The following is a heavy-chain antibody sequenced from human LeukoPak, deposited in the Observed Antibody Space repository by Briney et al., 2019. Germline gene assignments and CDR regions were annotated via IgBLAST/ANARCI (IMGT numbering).Heavy chain of an antibody. CDR3: ARDRRTDDFWSGYYSVAFDI. D-gene: IGHD3-3*01. CDR1: GGSISSYY. Sequence: SETLSLTCTVSGGSISSYYWNWIRQPAGKGLEWIGRIYTSGSTNYNPSLKSRVTMSVDTSKNQFSLKLSSVTAADTAVYYCARDRRTDDFWSGYYSVAFDIWGQGTMVTVSS. CDR2: IYTSGST. V-gene: IGHV4-4*07. J-gene: IGHJ3*02.